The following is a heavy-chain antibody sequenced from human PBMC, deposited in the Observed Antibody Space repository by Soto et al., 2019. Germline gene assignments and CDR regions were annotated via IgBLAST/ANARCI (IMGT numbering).Heavy chain of an antibody. CDR2: IYYSGNT. CDR3: AREGGRYCTGGSCQVDY. CDR1: GGSISSSSYY. Sequence: QLQLQESGPGLVKPSETLSLTCTVSGGSISSSSYYWGWIRQPPGKGLEWIGSIYYSGNTYYTPSFKSRVTLAVDTSKNQFSLKLSSVTAADTAVYYCAREGGRYCTGGSCQVDYWGQGTLVTVSS. J-gene: IGHJ4*02. V-gene: IGHV4-39*02. D-gene: IGHD2-15*01.